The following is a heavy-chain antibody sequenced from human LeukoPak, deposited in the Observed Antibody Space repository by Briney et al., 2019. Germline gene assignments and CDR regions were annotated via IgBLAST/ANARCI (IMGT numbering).Heavy chain of an antibody. CDR2: ISYDGSNK. Sequence: PGRSLRLSCAASGITFSSYGMHWVRQAPGKGLEWVAVISYDGSNKYYADSVKGRFTISRDNSKNTLYLQMNSLRAEDTAVYYCARAEKDYSNYYYYYGMDVWGQGTTVTVSS. CDR3: ARAEKDYSNYYYYYGMDV. J-gene: IGHJ6*02. D-gene: IGHD4-4*01. V-gene: IGHV3-30*19. CDR1: GITFSSYG.